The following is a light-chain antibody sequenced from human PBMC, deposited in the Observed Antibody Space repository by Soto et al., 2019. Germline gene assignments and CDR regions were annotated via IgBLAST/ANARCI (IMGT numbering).Light chain of an antibody. Sequence: DIQMTQSPSSVSASVGDRVTITCRASQSISSSLAWYQQKPGTVPKLLIYAASSLQSGVPSRFSGSGAGTEFTLSITSLQPEDFAVYYCQQYNNWPGTFGGGTKVEIK. CDR3: QQYNNWPGT. V-gene: IGKV1-12*01. CDR1: QSISSS. J-gene: IGKJ4*01. CDR2: AAS.